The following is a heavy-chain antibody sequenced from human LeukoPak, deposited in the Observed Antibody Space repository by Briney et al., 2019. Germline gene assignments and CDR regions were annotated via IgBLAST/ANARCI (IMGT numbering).Heavy chain of an antibody. CDR1: GGSFSGYY. D-gene: IGHD2-2*02. CDR3: ARSCSSTSCYRGGDWYYYYYGMDV. CDR2: INHSGST. Sequence: SETLSFTCAVYGGSFSGYYWSWIRQPPGKGLEWIGEINHSGSTNYNPSLKSRVTISVDTSKNQFSLKLSSVTAADTAVYYCARSCSSTSCYRGGDWYYYYYGMDVWGQGTTVTVSS. J-gene: IGHJ6*02. V-gene: IGHV4-34*01.